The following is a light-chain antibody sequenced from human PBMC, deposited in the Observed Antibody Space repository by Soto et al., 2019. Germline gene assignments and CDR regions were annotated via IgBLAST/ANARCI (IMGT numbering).Light chain of an antibody. Sequence: EIVLTQSPATLSLSPGEKATVSCRASQSVSSYLAWYQQKPGQAPRLLIYDASNRATGIPARFSGSGSGTDFTLTISSREPEDFAVYYCQQRSNWPPLITFGPGTKVDIK. CDR3: QQRSNWPPLIT. V-gene: IGKV3-11*01. J-gene: IGKJ3*01. CDR1: QSVSSY. CDR2: DAS.